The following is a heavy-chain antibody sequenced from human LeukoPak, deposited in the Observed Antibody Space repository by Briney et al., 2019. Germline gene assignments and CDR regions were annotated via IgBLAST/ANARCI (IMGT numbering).Heavy chain of an antibody. CDR3: ARDEGSGGGYSYGESPSDDY. V-gene: IGHV1-2*02. CDR1: GYTFTGYY. D-gene: IGHD5-18*01. J-gene: IGHJ4*02. Sequence: GASVKVSCKASGYTFTGYYMHWVRQAPGQGLEWMGWINPNSGGTNYAQKFQGRVTMTRDTSISTAYMELSRLRSDDTAVYYCARDEGSGGGYSYGESPSDDYWGQGTLVTVSS. CDR2: INPNSGGT.